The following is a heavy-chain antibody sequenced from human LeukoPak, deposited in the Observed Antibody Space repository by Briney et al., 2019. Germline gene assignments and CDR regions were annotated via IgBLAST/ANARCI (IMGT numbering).Heavy chain of an antibody. CDR2: IYPGDSDT. J-gene: IGHJ6*03. D-gene: IGHD2-21*02. CDR1: GYSFTSYW. CDR3: ARLAYCGGDCYYYYYYYMDV. V-gene: IGHV5-51*01. Sequence: GESLKISCKGSGYSFTSYWIGWVRQMPGKGLEWMGIIYPGDSDTRYSPSFQGQVTISADKSISTAYLQWSSLKASDTAMYYCARLAYCGGDCYYYYYYYMDVWGKGTTVTVSS.